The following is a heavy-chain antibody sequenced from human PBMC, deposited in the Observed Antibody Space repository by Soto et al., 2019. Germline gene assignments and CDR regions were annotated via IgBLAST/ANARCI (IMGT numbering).Heavy chain of an antibody. J-gene: IGHJ6*02. V-gene: IGHV3-30-3*01. Sequence: GGSLRLSCAASGFTFSSYAMHWVRQAPGKGLEWVAVISYDGSNKYYADSVKGRFTISRDNSKNTLYLQMNSLRAEDTAVYYCARGGIGYCSSTSCSPGGHYYYYYGMDVWGPSITVTVSS. CDR1: GFTFSSYA. CDR2: ISYDGSNK. D-gene: IGHD2-2*01. CDR3: ARGGIGYCSSTSCSPGGHYYYYYGMDV.